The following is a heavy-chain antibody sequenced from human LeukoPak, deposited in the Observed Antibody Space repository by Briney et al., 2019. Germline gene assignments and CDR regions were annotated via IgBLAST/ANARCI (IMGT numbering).Heavy chain of an antibody. Sequence: SETLSLTCTVSGGSISSYYWSWIRQPPGKGLEWVGYIYYSGSTNYNPSLKSRVTISVDTSKNQFSLKLSSVTAADTAVYYCAKAITRIGDYYYYGMDVWGQGTTVTVSS. V-gene: IGHV4-59*12. J-gene: IGHJ6*02. D-gene: IGHD5-24*01. CDR2: IYYSGST. CDR3: AKAITRIGDYYYYGMDV. CDR1: GGSISSYY.